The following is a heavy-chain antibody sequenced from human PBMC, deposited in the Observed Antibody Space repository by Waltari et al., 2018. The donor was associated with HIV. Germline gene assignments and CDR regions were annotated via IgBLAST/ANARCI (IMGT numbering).Heavy chain of an antibody. CDR1: GFTFSDYY. CDR2: IRSDTDTI. V-gene: IGHV3-11*01. J-gene: IGHJ4*02. Sequence: QVQLVESGGGLVNPGGSLRLSCATSGFTFSDYYMTWIRQAPGKGLEWVSYIRSDTDTIYYADSVKGRFTISRDNAKNSLYLQMNRRSVEDMAVYYCARLKYSSGFFDYWGQGALVTVSS. CDR3: ARLKYSSGFFDY. D-gene: IGHD6-19*01.